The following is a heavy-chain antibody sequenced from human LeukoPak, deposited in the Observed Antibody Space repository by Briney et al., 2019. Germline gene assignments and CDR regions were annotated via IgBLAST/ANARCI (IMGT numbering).Heavy chain of an antibody. D-gene: IGHD3-16*01. Sequence: ASVNVSCKASGYSFAACYMYGVRQAPAQGLDGMGWIRHNSGGTNYTQKFQGRVTMTRDTSINTAYMELNRLTSDDTAVYFCPTWGSHFDIWGQGPMVTVAS. CDR1: GYSFAACY. J-gene: IGHJ3*02. CDR3: PTWGSHFDI. V-gene: IGHV1-2*02. CDR2: IRHNSGGT.